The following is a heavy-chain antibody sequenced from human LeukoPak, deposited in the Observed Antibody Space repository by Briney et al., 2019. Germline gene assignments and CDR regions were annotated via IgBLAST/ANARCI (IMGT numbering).Heavy chain of an antibody. CDR3: ARDRRPSVYGGLDN. Sequence: GGSLRLSCAASGFTFSDHYMSWIRQAPGKGLEWVSYIGDSGTPIYYADSVKGRFTVSRDNAKNSLFPQMYSLRAEDTAVYYCARDRRPSVYGGLDNWGQGTLVTVSS. V-gene: IGHV3-11*04. CDR2: IGDSGTPI. CDR1: GFTFSDHY. D-gene: IGHD4/OR15-4a*01. J-gene: IGHJ4*02.